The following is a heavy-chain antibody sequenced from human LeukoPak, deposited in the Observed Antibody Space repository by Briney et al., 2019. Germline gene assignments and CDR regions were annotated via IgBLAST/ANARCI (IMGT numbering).Heavy chain of an antibody. CDR3: ARDPSSVTLYFFDY. J-gene: IGHJ4*02. Sequence: ASVKISCKASGYTFRGNYIHWLRQAPGHGLEWMVWIDANNGDTKSAQKFQGRVTMSRDTSISTAYMDLSSLSPDDAAVYYCARDPSSVTLYFFDYWGQGTLVTVSS. CDR2: IDANNGDT. D-gene: IGHD4-11*01. CDR1: GYTFRGNY. V-gene: IGHV1-2*02.